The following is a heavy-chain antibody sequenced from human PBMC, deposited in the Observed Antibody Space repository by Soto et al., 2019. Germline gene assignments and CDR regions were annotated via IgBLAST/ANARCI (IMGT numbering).Heavy chain of an antibody. V-gene: IGHV4-30-2*01. J-gene: IGHJ5*02. CDR2: IYHSVST. Sequence: SETMSHSCAVSDGSSSSGGCCWSWIRQTPGKGLEWIGYIYHSVSTYYNPSLKSRVTISVDTSKNQFSLKLTSVTAADTAVYYCARDPAPWGQGTLVTVSS. CDR3: ARDPAP. CDR1: DGSSSSGGCC.